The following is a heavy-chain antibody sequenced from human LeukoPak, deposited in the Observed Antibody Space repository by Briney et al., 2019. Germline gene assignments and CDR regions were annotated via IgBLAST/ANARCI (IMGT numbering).Heavy chain of an antibody. J-gene: IGHJ4*02. V-gene: IGHV1-69*04. CDR1: GYTFTSYG. D-gene: IGHD6-13*01. Sequence: ASVKVSCKASGYTFTSYGISWVRQAPGQGLEWMGRIIPILGIANYAQKFQGRVTITADKSTSTAYMELSSLRSEDTAVYYCARYPRPGIAAADYFDYWGQGTLVTVSS. CDR2: IIPILGIA. CDR3: ARYPRPGIAAADYFDY.